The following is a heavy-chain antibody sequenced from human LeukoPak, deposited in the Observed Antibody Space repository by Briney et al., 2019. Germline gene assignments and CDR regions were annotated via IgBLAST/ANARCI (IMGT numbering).Heavy chain of an antibody. Sequence: GGSLRLSCAASGFTFSSYAMHWVRQAPGKGLEWVAVISYDGSNKYYADSVKGRFTISRDNSKNTLYLQMNSLRAEDTAVYYCATIAAAGEAGYWGQGTLVTVSS. CDR2: ISYDGSNK. D-gene: IGHD6-13*01. V-gene: IGHV3-30*01. J-gene: IGHJ4*02. CDR3: ATIAAAGEAGY. CDR1: GFTFSSYA.